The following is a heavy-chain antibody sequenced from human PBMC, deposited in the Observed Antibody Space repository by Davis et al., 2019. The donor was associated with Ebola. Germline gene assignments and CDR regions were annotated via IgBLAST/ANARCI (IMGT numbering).Heavy chain of an antibody. Sequence: ASVNVSCKASGYTFTGYYMHWVRQAPGQGLEGMGWINPNSGGTNNAQKFQGWVTMTRNTSISPAYMELSRLRSDDTAVYYCARVYDYHYGMDVWGQGTTVTVSS. CDR1: GYTFTGYY. CDR2: INPNSGGT. D-gene: IGHD5-12*01. CDR3: ARVYDYHYGMDV. J-gene: IGHJ6*02. V-gene: IGHV1-2*04.